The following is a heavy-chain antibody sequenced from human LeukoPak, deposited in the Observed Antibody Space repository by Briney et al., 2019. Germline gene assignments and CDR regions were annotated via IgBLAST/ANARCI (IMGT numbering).Heavy chain of an antibody. CDR3: ARGRVKVVAAGRYFDY. J-gene: IGHJ4*02. CDR1: GGSFSGYY. V-gene: IGHV4-34*01. D-gene: IGHD2-15*01. Sequence: PSETLSLTCAVYGGSFSGYYWSWIRQPPGKGLEWIGEINHSGSTNYNPSLKSRVTISVDTSENQFSLKLSSVTAADTAVYYCARGRVKVVAAGRYFDYWGQGTLVTVSS. CDR2: INHSGST.